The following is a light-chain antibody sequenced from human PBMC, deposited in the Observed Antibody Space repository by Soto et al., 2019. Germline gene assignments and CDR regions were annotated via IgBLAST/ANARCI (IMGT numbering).Light chain of an antibody. CDR1: QSVSSSF. CDR3: QQYGSSPRT. CDR2: GAS. V-gene: IGKV3-20*01. Sequence: IGLTQSPGTLSLSPGERATLSCRASQSVSSSFLAWYQQRPGQAPRLLIYGASSRATGIPDRFSGSGSGTEFTLTIPRLEPEDFAVYYFQQYGSSPRTFGQGTTLEIK. J-gene: IGKJ2*01.